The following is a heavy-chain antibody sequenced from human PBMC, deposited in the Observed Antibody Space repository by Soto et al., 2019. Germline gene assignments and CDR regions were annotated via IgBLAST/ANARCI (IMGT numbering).Heavy chain of an antibody. J-gene: IGHJ4*02. D-gene: IGHD2-15*01. V-gene: IGHV4-39*01. Sequence: QLQLQESGPGLVKPSETLSLTCTVSGGSISSSSYYWGWIRQPPGKGLEWIGRIYYSGSTYYNPSLKSRVTISVDTSKNQFSLKLSSVTAADTAVYYCARRDCSGGSCYSLYWGQGTLVTVSS. CDR1: GGSISSSSYY. CDR2: IYYSGST. CDR3: ARRDCSGGSCYSLY.